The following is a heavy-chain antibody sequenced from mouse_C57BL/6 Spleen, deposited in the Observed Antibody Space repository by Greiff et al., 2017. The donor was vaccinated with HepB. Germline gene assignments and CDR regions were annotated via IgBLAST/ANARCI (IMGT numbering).Heavy chain of an antibody. V-gene: IGHV5-6*02. CDR1: GFTFSSYG. CDR3: ARRGDYDVNYFDY. J-gene: IGHJ2*01. CDR2: ISSGGSYT. D-gene: IGHD2-4*01. Sequence: EVKLEESGGDLVKPGGSLKLSCAASGFTFSSYGMSWVRQTPDKRLEWVATISSGGSYTYYPDSVKGRFTISRDNAKNTLYLQMSSLKSEDTAMYYCARRGDYDVNYFDYWGQGTTLTVSS.